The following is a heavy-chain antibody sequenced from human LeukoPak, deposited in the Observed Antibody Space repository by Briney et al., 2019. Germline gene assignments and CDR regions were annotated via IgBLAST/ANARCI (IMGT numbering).Heavy chain of an antibody. Sequence: GGSLRLSCAASGFTFSTYTMYWVRHPPGKRLEWVSIIGSSGGGIHYADSVKGRFAISRDNSKNALYLQMNSLRVEDTAVYYCAIDPNWGTHSWGQGVLVTVSS. J-gene: IGHJ4*02. V-gene: IGHV3-23*01. CDR2: IGSSGGGI. CDR3: AIDPNWGTHS. D-gene: IGHD7-27*01. CDR1: GFTFSTYT.